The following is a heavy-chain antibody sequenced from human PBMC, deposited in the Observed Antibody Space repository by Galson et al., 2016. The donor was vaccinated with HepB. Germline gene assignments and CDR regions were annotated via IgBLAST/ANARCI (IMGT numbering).Heavy chain of an antibody. D-gene: IGHD3-22*01. CDR1: EYTFTAYY. V-gene: IGHV1-2*02. J-gene: IGHJ4*02. CDR3: ARGHYYDGRGYYYLLDY. CDR2: INPNTGVT. Sequence: SVKVSCKASEYTFTAYYIHWVRQAPGQGLEWMGWINPNTGVTSYARMLQGRVTMTRDTSIGTAYMELSGLRSDDTAVYYCARGHYYDGRGYYYLLDYLGQGTLVTVSS.